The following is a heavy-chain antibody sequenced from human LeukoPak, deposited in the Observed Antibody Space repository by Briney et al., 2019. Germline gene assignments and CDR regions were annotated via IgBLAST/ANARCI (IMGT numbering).Heavy chain of an antibody. CDR1: GFTFSTYY. J-gene: IGHJ4*02. CDR3: YPPDGSY. CDR2: ICGIGDTT. D-gene: IGHD1-1*01. V-gene: IGHV3-23*01. Sequence: GGSLRLSCTASGFTFSTYYLSWVRQAPGKALAWVSAICGIGDTTYYAGSVKGRFTISRDNSKNTLYLQMTSLRAEDMAVYYCYPPDGSYWGQGTLVTVSS.